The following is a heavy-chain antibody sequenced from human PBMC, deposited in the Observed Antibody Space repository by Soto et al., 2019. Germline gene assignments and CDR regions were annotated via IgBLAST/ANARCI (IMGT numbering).Heavy chain of an antibody. Sequence: QVQLVQSGAEVKKPGSSVKVSCKASGGTFSSYAISWVRQAPGQGLEWMGGIIPIFGTANYAQEFQGRVTITADESTSTAYMELSSLRSEDTAVYYCAREISHDSSRKGEAFDIWGQGTMVTVSS. CDR1: GGTFSSYA. CDR3: AREISHDSSRKGEAFDI. J-gene: IGHJ3*02. V-gene: IGHV1-69*01. D-gene: IGHD3-22*01. CDR2: IIPIFGTA.